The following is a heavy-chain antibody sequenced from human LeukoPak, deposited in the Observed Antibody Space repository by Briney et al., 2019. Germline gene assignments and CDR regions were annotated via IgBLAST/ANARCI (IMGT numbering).Heavy chain of an antibody. Sequence: GASVKVSCKASGYTFTSYYMHWVRQAPGQGLEWMGIINPSGGSTSYAQKFQGRVTMTRDTSTSTVYMELSSLRSEDTAVYYCASSDILTGYYIRGFDPWGQGTLVTVSS. J-gene: IGHJ5*02. D-gene: IGHD3-9*01. V-gene: IGHV1-46*01. CDR2: INPSGGST. CDR1: GYTFTSYY. CDR3: ASSDILTGYYIRGFDP.